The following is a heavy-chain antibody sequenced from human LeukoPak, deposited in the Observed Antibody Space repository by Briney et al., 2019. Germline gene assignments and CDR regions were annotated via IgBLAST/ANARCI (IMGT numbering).Heavy chain of an antibody. Sequence: GGSLRLSCAGSGFTFNDYDMNWVRQAPGKGPEGVSYISRSGAYTYYTDSVKGRFTVSRDNAKKLLFLQMDVLRAEDTALYYCSRPLSFGELFRLDDWGQGTLVTVSS. V-gene: IGHV3-48*03. CDR1: GFTFNDYD. J-gene: IGHJ4*02. CDR2: ISRSGAYT. D-gene: IGHD3-10*01. CDR3: SRPLSFGELFRLDD.